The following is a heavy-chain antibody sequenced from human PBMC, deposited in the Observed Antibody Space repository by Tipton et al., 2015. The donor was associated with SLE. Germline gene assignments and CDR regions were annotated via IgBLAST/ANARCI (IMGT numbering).Heavy chain of an antibody. D-gene: IGHD5-18*01. V-gene: IGHV3-23*01. CDR1: GLTFSSYA. Sequence: SLKLSCAASGLTFSSYAMSWVRKAPGKGLEWVSAISGSGGRKYYADSVEGRLTISRDNSKNTLYLQMNSLRAEDTAVYFCAKAGDGYSYGSGLDYWGQGTLFTVSS. J-gene: IGHJ4*02. CDR2: ISGSGGRK. CDR3: AKAGDGYSYGSGLDY.